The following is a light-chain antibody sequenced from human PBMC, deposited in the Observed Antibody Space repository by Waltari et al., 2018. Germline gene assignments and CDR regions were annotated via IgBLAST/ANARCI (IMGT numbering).Light chain of an antibody. CDR2: DAS. J-gene: IGKJ2*01. CDR3: QQYDGLPYT. V-gene: IGKV1-33*01. Sequence: DIQMTQSPSSLSSSAADRVNTTCQARHDICNDLNWYQQKRGQAPKVLIFDASNLETGFPSRFSGSGSGTDFTFTISSLQPEDVATYYCQQYDGLPYTFGQGTKLEIK. CDR1: HDICND.